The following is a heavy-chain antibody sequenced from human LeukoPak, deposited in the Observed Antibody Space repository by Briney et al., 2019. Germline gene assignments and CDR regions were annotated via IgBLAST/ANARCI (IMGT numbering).Heavy chain of an antibody. CDR1: GGSISSSNW. V-gene: IGHV4-4*02. CDR3: ARRSGSYVDYFDY. J-gene: IGHJ4*02. Sequence: PSGTLSLTCAVSGGSISSSNWWSWVRQPPGKGLEWIGEIYHSGSTNYNPSLKSRVTISVDKSKNQFSLKLSSVTAADTAVYYCARRSGSYVDYFDYWGQGTLVTVSS. D-gene: IGHD1-26*01. CDR2: IYHSGST.